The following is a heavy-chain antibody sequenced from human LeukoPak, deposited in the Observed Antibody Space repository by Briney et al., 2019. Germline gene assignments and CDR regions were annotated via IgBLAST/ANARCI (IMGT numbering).Heavy chain of an antibody. CDR3: AKDGPTVTTVYFDY. CDR1: GFTFRNYT. Sequence: GGSLRLSCAASGFTFRNYTMTWVRQAPGKGLEWVSAISGSGGSTYYADSVKGRFTISRDNSKNTLYLQMNSLRAEDTAVYYCAKDGPTVTTVYFDYWGQGTLVTVSS. D-gene: IGHD4-17*01. CDR2: ISGSGGST. V-gene: IGHV3-23*01. J-gene: IGHJ4*02.